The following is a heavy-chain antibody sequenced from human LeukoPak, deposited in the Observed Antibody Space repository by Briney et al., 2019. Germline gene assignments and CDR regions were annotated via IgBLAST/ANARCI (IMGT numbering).Heavy chain of an antibody. CDR2: ISGNGRKT. V-gene: IGHV3-23*01. D-gene: IGHD3-3*01. J-gene: IGHJ4*02. Sequence: GGSLRLSCAASKFTFSNYAMSWVRQAPGKGLEWVSTISGNGRKTYYADSVKGRFTISRDNSKNTVSLQMNSLRAEDTAVYYCARDFYDFWSAYIHAALYYFDYWGQGTLVTVSS. CDR1: KFTFSNYA. CDR3: ARDFYDFWSAYIHAALYYFDY.